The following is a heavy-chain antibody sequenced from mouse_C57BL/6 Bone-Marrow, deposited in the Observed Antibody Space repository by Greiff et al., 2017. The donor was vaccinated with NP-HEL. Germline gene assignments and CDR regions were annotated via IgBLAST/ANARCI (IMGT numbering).Heavy chain of an antibody. Sequence: EVMLVESGGDLVKPGGSLKLSCAASGFTFSSYGMSWVRQTPDKRLEWVATISSGGSYTYYPDSVKGRFTISRANAKNTLYLQMSSLKSEDTAMYYCARRRLLSYYFDYWGQGTTLTVSS. V-gene: IGHV5-6*02. CDR1: GFTFSSYG. CDR2: ISSGGSYT. J-gene: IGHJ2*01. D-gene: IGHD2-3*01. CDR3: ARRRLLSYYFDY.